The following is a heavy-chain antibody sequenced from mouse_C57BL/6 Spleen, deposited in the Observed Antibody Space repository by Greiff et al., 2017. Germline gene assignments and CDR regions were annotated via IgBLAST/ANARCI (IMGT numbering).Heavy chain of an antibody. CDR1: GYSFTDYN. CDR2: INPNYGTT. V-gene: IGHV1-39*01. Sequence: VHVKQSGPELVKPGASVKISCKASGYSFTDYNMNWVKQSNGKSLEWIGVINPNYGTTSYNQKFKGKATLTVDQSSSIAYMQLNSLTSEDSAVYYCARSYYSNYLDYWGQGTTLTVSS. D-gene: IGHD2-5*01. J-gene: IGHJ2*01. CDR3: ARSYYSNYLDY.